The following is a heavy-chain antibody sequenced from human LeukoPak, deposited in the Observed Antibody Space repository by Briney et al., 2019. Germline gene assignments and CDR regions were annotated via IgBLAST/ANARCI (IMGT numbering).Heavy chain of an antibody. V-gene: IGHV3-21*01. CDR3: ARIYGSERHPNYYYGMDV. Sequence: GGSLRLSCAGSGFNFSSYTMQWVRQAPGKGLQWVSCIHSDGSYIYYADSVKGRFTISRDNAKNSLSLHMNSLRAEDTAVYYCARIYGSERHPNYYYGMDVWGKGTAVTVSS. D-gene: IGHD3-10*01. CDR2: IHSDGSYI. CDR1: GFNFSSYT. J-gene: IGHJ6*04.